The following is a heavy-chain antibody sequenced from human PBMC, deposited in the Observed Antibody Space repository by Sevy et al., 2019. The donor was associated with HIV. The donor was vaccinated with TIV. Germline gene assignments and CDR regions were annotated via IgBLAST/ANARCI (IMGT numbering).Heavy chain of an antibody. J-gene: IGHJ4*02. CDR1: GITFSNAW. CDR3: TTGLSGSYSGFDY. CDR2: IKSKTDGGTT. V-gene: IGHV3-15*01. Sequence: GGCLRLSCAASGITFSNAWMSWVRQAPGKGLEWVGRIKSKTDGGTTDYAAPVKGRFTISRDDSKNTLYLQMNSLNTEDTAVYYCTTGLSGSYSGFDYWGQGILVTVSS. D-gene: IGHD1-26*01.